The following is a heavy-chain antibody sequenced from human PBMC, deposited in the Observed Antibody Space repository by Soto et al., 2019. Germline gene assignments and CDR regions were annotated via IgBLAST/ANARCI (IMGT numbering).Heavy chain of an antibody. CDR3: ARSYNYYVSSGYYYLDY. Sequence: SVKVSCKASGGTFSSYAISWVRQAPGQGLEWMGGIIPIFGTANYAQKLQGRVTITADESTSTAYMELSSLRSEDTAVYYSARSYNYYVSSGYYYLDYWGQGTLVTVSS. CDR2: IIPIFGTA. D-gene: IGHD3-22*01. V-gene: IGHV1-69*13. J-gene: IGHJ4*02. CDR1: GGTFSSYA.